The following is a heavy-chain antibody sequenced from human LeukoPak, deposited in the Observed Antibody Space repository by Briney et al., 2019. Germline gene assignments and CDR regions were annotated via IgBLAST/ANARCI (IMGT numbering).Heavy chain of an antibody. CDR3: ARDRAVTGYFDY. CDR2: IKQDGSEK. Sequence: GGSLRLSCAASGFTFSSYRMNWVRQAPGKGLEWVANIKQDGSEKYYVDSVKGRFTISRDNAKNSLYLQMNSLRAEDTAVYYCARDRAVTGYFDYWGQGTLVTVSS. CDR1: GFTFSSYR. V-gene: IGHV3-7*01. D-gene: IGHD3-3*01. J-gene: IGHJ4*02.